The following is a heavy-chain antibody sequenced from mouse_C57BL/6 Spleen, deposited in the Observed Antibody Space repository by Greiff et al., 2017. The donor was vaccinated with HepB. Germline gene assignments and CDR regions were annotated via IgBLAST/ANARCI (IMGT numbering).Heavy chain of an antibody. CDR2: IYPRSGNT. CDR3: ARTGTSAMDY. J-gene: IGHJ4*01. V-gene: IGHV1-81*01. D-gene: IGHD4-1*01. Sequence: VQGVESGAELARPGASVKLSCKASGYTFTSYGISWVKQRTGQGLEWIGEIYPRSGNTYYNEKFKGKATLTADKSSSTACMELRSLTSEDSAVYFCARTGTSAMDYWGQGTSVTVSS. CDR1: GYTFTSYG.